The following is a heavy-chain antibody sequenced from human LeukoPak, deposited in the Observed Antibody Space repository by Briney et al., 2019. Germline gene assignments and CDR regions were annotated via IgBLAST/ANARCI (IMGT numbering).Heavy chain of an antibody. V-gene: IGHV1-46*01. J-gene: IGHJ4*02. CDR1: GYTFTSYY. CDR2: INPSGGST. CDR3: ARGAGYCSSTSCSIGY. Sequence: ASVKVSCKASGYTFTSYYMHWVRQAPGQGLEWMGIINPSGGSTSYAQKFQGRVTMTRDTSTSTAYMELSSLRSEDTAVYYCARGAGYCSSTSCSIGYWGQGTLVTVSS. D-gene: IGHD2-2*01.